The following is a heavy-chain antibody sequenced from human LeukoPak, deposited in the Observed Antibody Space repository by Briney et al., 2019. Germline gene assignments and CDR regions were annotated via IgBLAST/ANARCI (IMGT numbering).Heavy chain of an antibody. CDR3: AKTKDNYYYYGMDV. Sequence: GGSLRLSCAVSGFTFSNYAMSWVRQAPGKGLEWVSAISGSGTSTYYADSVKGRFTISRDNSKNTLYLQMNSLRAEDTAVYYCAKTKDNYYYYGMDVWGQGTTVTASS. CDR2: ISGSGTST. CDR1: GFTFSNYA. V-gene: IGHV3-23*01. J-gene: IGHJ6*02.